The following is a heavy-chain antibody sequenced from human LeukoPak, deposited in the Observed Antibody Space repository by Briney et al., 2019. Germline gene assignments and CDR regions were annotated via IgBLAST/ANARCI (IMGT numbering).Heavy chain of an antibody. D-gene: IGHD4-17*01. J-gene: IGHJ4*02. CDR3: TRMVTTLRD. CDR1: GFTLSNYW. Sequence: GGSLRLSCVVSGFTLSNYWMHWVRQAPGKGLVWVSRINPDGSSTIYADSVKGRFTISRDNAKNTLYLQMNSLRVEDTAVYYCTRMVTTLRDWGQGTLVTVSS. V-gene: IGHV3-74*01. CDR2: INPDGSST.